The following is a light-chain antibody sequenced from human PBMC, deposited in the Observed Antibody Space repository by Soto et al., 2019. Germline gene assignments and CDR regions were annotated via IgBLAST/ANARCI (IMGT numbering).Light chain of an antibody. CDR2: RNN. V-gene: IGLV1-47*01. J-gene: IGLJ1*01. Sequence: QSVLTQPPSASGTPGQRVTISCSGSSSNIGSSYVYWYQQLPGTAPKLLIYRNNQRPSGVPDRFSGSKSGTSASLAISGLQSEDEADYYCAAWDDSLSGYVFGTGTKVTVL. CDR1: SSNIGSSY. CDR3: AAWDDSLSGYV.